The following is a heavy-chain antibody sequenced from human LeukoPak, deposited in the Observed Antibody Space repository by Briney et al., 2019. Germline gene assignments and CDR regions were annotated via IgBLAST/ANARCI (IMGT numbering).Heavy chain of an antibody. D-gene: IGHD4-17*01. Sequence: PGGSLRLSCAASGFTVSSNYMSWVRQAPGKGLEWVSAISGSGGSTYYADSVKGRFTISRGNSKNTLYLQMNSLRAEDTAVYYCAKDLNYGDFESPNFDYWGQGTLVTVSS. J-gene: IGHJ4*02. CDR1: GFTVSSNY. CDR2: ISGSGGST. V-gene: IGHV3-23*01. CDR3: AKDLNYGDFESPNFDY.